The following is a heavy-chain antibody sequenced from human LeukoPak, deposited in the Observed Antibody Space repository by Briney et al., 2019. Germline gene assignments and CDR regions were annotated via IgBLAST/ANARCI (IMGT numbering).Heavy chain of an antibody. D-gene: IGHD2-2*01. Sequence: GASVKVSCKASGYTFTSYGISWVRQAPGQGLEWMGWISAYNGNTNYAQKLQGRVTMTTDTSTSTAYMELRSLGSDDTAVYYCARAGQYCSSTSCQHRRYYYGMDVWGKGTTVTVSS. CDR1: GYTFTSYG. CDR3: ARAGQYCSSTSCQHRRYYYGMDV. CDR2: ISAYNGNT. V-gene: IGHV1-18*04. J-gene: IGHJ6*04.